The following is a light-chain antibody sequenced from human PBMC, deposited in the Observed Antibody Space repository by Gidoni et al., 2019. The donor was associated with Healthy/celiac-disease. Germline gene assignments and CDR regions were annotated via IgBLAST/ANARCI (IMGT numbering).Light chain of an antibody. CDR3: QQYYSTPT. CDR1: QSVLSSSNNKNY. J-gene: IGKJ2*01. CDR2: WAS. Sequence: DIVMTQSQDSLAVSLGERATINCKSSQSVLSSSNNKNYLAWYQQKPGQPTKLLIYWASTRESGVPDRFSGSGSGTDFTLTISSLQAEDVAVYYCQQYYSTPTFGQGTKLEIK. V-gene: IGKV4-1*01.